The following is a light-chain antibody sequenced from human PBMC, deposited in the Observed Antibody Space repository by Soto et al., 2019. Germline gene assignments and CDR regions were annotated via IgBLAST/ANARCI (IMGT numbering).Light chain of an antibody. CDR3: GTWDTSLGAVV. V-gene: IGLV1-51*01. Sequence: QSVLTQPPSVSAAPGQKVTISCSGSSSNIGNNYVSWYQQFPGTAPKLLIHDNNKRPSGIPDRFSGSKSGTSATLGITGLQTEDEADYYCGTWDTSLGAVVLGGGTKLTVL. CDR2: DNN. J-gene: IGLJ2*01. CDR1: SSNIGNNY.